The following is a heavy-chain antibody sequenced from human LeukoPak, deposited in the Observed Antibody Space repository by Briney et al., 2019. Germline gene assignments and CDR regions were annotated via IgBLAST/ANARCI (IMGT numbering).Heavy chain of an antibody. D-gene: IGHD3-10*01. CDR1: GGSISSSSYY. J-gene: IGHJ4*02. CDR3: ATDSGSFYGSGKYDY. CDR2: IYYSGST. Sequence: KPSETLSLTCTVSGGSISSSSYYWGWIRQPPGKGLEWIGSIYYSGSTYYNPSLKSRVTISVDTSKNQFSLRLSSVTAADTAVYYCATDSGSFYGSGKYDYWGQGTRVIVSS. V-gene: IGHV4-39*07.